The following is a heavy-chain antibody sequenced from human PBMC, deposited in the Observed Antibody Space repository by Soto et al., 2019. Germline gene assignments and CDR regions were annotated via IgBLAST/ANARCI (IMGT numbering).Heavy chain of an antibody. J-gene: IGHJ6*02. Sequence: GGSLRLSCAASGFTFSSYGMHWVRQAPGKGLEWVAVISYDGSNKYYADSVKGRFTISRDNSKNTLYLQMNSLRAEDTAVYYCAKDFDFPWGQGTTVTVSS. CDR1: GFTFSSYG. CDR2: ISYDGSNK. V-gene: IGHV3-30*18. CDR3: AKDFDFP. D-gene: IGHD3-9*01.